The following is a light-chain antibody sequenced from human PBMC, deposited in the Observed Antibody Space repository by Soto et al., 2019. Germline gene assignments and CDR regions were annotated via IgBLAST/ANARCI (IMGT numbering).Light chain of an antibody. J-gene: IGLJ2*01. V-gene: IGLV3-21*02. CDR2: DDR. CDR3: QVRDTLTDHVV. CDR1: NIGSNS. Sequence: SYVLTQPPSVSVAPGQTARVTCGGDNIGSNSVHWYQQKPGQAPVVVVYDDRERPSGMPERFSGSNSGNTATLTISRVGAGDEAVYYCQVRDTLTDHVVFGGGTKLTVL.